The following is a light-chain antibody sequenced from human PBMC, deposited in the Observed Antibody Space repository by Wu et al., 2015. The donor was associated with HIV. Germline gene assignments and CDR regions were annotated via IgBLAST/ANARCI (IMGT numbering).Light chain of an antibody. CDR1: QGITNS. CDR3: QQYNNYAWT. Sequence: DIQLTQSPSFLSANIGDRVAIACRASQGITNSLAWFQQKPGKAPKLLLYGASTLQSGVPSRFSGSGSGTEFTLTISSLQPDDFATYYCQQYNNYAWTFGQGTKVEIK. CDR2: GAS. J-gene: IGKJ1*01. V-gene: IGKV1-9*01.